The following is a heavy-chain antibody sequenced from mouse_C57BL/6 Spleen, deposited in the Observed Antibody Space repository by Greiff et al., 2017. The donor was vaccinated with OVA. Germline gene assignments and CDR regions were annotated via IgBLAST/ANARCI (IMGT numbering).Heavy chain of an antibody. Sequence: VQLQPGAELVKPGASVKLSCKASGYTFTSYWMHWVKQRPGRGLEWIGRIDPNSGGTKYNEKFKSKATLTVDKPSSTAYMQLSSLTSEDSAVYYCARDDSYAMDYWGQGTSVTVSS. J-gene: IGHJ4*01. CDR1: GYTFTSYW. CDR3: ARDDSYAMDY. D-gene: IGHD2-4*01. V-gene: IGHV1-72*01. CDR2: IDPNSGGT.